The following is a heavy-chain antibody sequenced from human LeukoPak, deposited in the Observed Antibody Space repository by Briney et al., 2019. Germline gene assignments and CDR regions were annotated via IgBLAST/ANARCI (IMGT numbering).Heavy chain of an antibody. Sequence: GGSLRLSCAASGFSVSSISMSWVRQAPGKWLDWVAVIYSGGTTYYADSVRGRFTISRDNSKNTLYLQMNSLRVGDTALYYCARDMGFGDLMGYWGQGTLVTVSS. D-gene: IGHD3-10*01. CDR3: ARDMGFGDLMGY. V-gene: IGHV3-53*01. CDR1: GFSVSSIS. J-gene: IGHJ4*02. CDR2: IYSGGTT.